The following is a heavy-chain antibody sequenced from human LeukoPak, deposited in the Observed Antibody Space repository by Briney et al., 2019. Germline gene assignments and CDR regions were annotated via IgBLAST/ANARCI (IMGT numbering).Heavy chain of an antibody. V-gene: IGHV3-30*02. Sequence: SVKGRFTISRDNSKNTLYLQMNSLRGEDTAVYYCANSGVYDYVWGSYPSDYWGQGTLVTVSS. D-gene: IGHD3-16*02. CDR3: ANSGVYDYVWGSYPSDY. J-gene: IGHJ4*02.